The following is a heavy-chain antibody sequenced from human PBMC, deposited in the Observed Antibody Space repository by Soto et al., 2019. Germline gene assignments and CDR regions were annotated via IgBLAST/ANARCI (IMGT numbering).Heavy chain of an antibody. CDR1: GFTFSSYA. Sequence: PGGSLRLSCAASGFTFSSYAMSWVRQAPGKGLEWVSAISGSGGSTYYADSVKGRFTISRDNSKNTLYLQMNSLRAEDTAVYYCAKTNYYESSGYLQGYGMDVWGQGTTVTVSS. V-gene: IGHV3-23*01. D-gene: IGHD3-22*01. CDR2: ISGSGGST. CDR3: AKTNYYESSGYLQGYGMDV. J-gene: IGHJ6*02.